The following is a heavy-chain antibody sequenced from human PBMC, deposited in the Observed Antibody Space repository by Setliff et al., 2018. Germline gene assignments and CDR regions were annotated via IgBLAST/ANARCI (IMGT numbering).Heavy chain of an antibody. V-gene: IGHV3-74*01. Sequence: LRLSCAASGFTFSSYWMHWVRQAPGKGLVWVSRINSDGSSTSYADSVKGRFTISRDNAKNTLYLQMNSLRAEDTAVYYCAREKSVWFGELIGGAFDIWGQGTMVTVSS. CDR3: AREKSVWFGELIGGAFDI. CDR1: GFTFSSYW. CDR2: INSDGSST. J-gene: IGHJ3*02. D-gene: IGHD3-10*01.